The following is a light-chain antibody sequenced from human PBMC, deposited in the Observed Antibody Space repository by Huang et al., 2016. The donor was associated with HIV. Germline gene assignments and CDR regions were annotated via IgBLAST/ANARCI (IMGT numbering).Light chain of an antibody. Sequence: AIQMTQSPSSLSASVGDRVSINCRASQDIRDDLAWYQYKPGKAPKLVISAASTLESAAPSRFSGSGSGADFTLTINNLQPEDFATYYCLQTNNYPWTFGQGSKVEVK. J-gene: IGKJ1*01. CDR2: AAS. V-gene: IGKV1-6*01. CDR1: QDIRDD. CDR3: LQTNNYPWT.